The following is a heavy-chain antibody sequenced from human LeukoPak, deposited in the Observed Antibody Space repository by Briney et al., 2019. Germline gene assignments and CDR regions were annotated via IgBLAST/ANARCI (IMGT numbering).Heavy chain of an antibody. J-gene: IGHJ4*02. D-gene: IGHD3-22*01. CDR3: ARRAGNYSRPDDY. CDR1: GFTFSSYG. Sequence: PGGSLRLSCAASGFTFSSYGMHWVRQAPGKGLEWVSFIYSDGTNYYDADTGRFTITRDNSRNTLYLQMNRLRAEDTAVYYCARRAGNYSRPDDYWGQGTLVTVSS. V-gene: IGHV3-66*04. CDR2: IYSDGT.